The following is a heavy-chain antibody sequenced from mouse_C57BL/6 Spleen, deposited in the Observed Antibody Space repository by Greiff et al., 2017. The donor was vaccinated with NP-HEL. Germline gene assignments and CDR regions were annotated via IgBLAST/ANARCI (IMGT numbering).Heavy chain of an antibody. CDR1: GFTFSSYA. J-gene: IGHJ2*01. D-gene: IGHD2-5*01. CDR3: AREGLYSNFDY. Sequence: EVQLVESGGGLMKPGGSLKLSCAASGFTFSSYAMSWVRQTPEKRLEWVATISDGGSYTYYPDNVKGRFTISRDNAKNNLYLQMSHLKSEDTAMYYCAREGLYSNFDYWGQGTTLTVSS. V-gene: IGHV5-4*01. CDR2: ISDGGSYT.